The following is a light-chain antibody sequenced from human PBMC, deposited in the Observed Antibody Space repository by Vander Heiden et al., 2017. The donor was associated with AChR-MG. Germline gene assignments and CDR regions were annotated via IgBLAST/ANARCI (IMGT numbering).Light chain of an antibody. Sequence: SYELTQPPSVSVSPGQTARITCPGDKLGDKYACWYQQKPGQSPMLVIYQDSKRPSGIPERFSGSNSGNTATLTISGTQAMDEADYYCQAWDSSTAVVFGGGTKLTVL. J-gene: IGLJ2*01. CDR1: KLGDKY. CDR2: QDS. V-gene: IGLV3-1*01. CDR3: QAWDSSTAVV.